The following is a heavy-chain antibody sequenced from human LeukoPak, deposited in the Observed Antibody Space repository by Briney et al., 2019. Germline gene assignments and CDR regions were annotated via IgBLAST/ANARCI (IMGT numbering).Heavy chain of an antibody. Sequence: GGSLRLSCVVSGITLSNYGMRWVRQAPGKGLEWVSGISERGGSTNYADSVKGRFIISRDTSKNTVYLQMSSLIVEDTAVYFCAKRGIVIRAVIIIGFHKEAYYFDYWGQGILVTVSS. V-gene: IGHV3-23*01. CDR2: ISERGGST. CDR3: AKRGIVIRAVIIIGFHKEAYYFDY. CDR1: GITLSNYG. J-gene: IGHJ4*02. D-gene: IGHD3-10*01.